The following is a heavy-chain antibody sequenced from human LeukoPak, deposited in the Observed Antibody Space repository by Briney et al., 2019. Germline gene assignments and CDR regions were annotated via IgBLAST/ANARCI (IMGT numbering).Heavy chain of an antibody. CDR1: GFTFSSYS. CDR3: ARDGASITMVRGVRNYYYGMDV. Sequence: GGSLRLSCAASGFTFSSYSMNWVRQAPGKGLEWVSYISSSSSTIYYADSVKGRFTISRDNAKNSLHLQTNSLRDEDTAVYYCARDGASITMVRGVRNYYYGMDVWGQGTMVTVSS. J-gene: IGHJ6*02. V-gene: IGHV3-48*02. D-gene: IGHD3-10*01. CDR2: ISSSSSTI.